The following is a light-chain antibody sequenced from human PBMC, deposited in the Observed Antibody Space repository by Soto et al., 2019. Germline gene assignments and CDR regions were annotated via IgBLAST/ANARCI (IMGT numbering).Light chain of an antibody. CDR2: AS. CDR1: QSVSDMY. V-gene: IGKV3-20*01. J-gene: IGKJ3*01. Sequence: EIVLTQSPGTLSLSPGERATLSCRASQSVSDMYLAWYQQKPGQAPRLLIYASNRATGIPDRFSGSGSGTDFTLTISSLEPEDFAVSYCQHYGTSALFGPGTKVEIK. CDR3: QHYGTSAL.